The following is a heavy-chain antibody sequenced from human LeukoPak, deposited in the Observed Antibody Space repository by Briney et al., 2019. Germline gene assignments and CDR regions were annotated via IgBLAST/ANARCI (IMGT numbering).Heavy chain of an antibody. J-gene: IGHJ4*02. V-gene: IGHV3-66*01. CDR2: IYSGGSA. D-gene: IGHD3-22*01. CDR3: AREYYDRSGYSVY. Sequence: GGSLRLSCAASGFTFDDYAMHWVRQAPGKGLEWVSVIYSGGSANYADSVKGRFTISRDNSKNTLYLQMNSLRDDDTAVYYCAREYYDRSGYSVYWGQGTLVTVSS. CDR1: GFTFDDYA.